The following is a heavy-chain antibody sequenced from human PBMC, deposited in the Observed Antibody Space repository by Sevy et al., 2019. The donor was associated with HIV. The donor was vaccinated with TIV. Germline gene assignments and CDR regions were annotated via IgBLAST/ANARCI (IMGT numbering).Heavy chain of an antibody. Sequence: SETLSLTCTVSGGSISDYYRNWIRQPPGKGLEWIGYIHYSGSTNYNPSLKSRVTISVDTSKDQFSLKLTSVTAADTAVYYCARATRPVANWFDPWGQGTLVTVSS. V-gene: IGHV4-59*01. CDR1: GGSISDYY. CDR3: ARATRPVANWFDP. CDR2: IHYSGST. D-gene: IGHD6-19*01. J-gene: IGHJ5*02.